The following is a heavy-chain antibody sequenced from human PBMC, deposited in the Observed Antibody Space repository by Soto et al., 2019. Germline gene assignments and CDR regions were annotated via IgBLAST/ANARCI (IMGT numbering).Heavy chain of an antibody. Sequence: TGGSLRLSCAASGFTFSSYSMHWVRQAPGKGLEWVAVISYDGSNKYYADSVKGRFTISRDNSKNTLYLQMNSLRAEDTAVYYCARDMGTLADWYYGMDVWGQGTTVTVSS. J-gene: IGHJ6*02. D-gene: IGHD5-18*01. V-gene: IGHV3-30-3*01. CDR1: GFTFSSYS. CDR3: ARDMGTLADWYYGMDV. CDR2: ISYDGSNK.